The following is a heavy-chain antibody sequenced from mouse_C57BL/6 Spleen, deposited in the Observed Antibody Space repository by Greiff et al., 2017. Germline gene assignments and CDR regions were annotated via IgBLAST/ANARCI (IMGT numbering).Heavy chain of an antibody. D-gene: IGHD2-4*01. J-gene: IGHJ2*01. Sequence: EVQLVESGGGLVQPKGSLKLSCAASGFSFNTYAMNWVRQAPGKGLEWVARIRSKSNNYAKYYADSVKDRFTISRDDSESMLYLQMNNLKTEDTAMYYCVRHDDYDVGCYFDYWGQGTTLTVSS. CDR1: GFSFNTYA. CDR2: IRSKSNNYAK. CDR3: VRHDDYDVGCYFDY. V-gene: IGHV10-1*01.